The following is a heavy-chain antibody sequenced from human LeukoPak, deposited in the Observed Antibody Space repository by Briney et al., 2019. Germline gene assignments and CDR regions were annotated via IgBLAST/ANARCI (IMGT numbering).Heavy chain of an antibody. CDR1: GYTFTGYA. J-gene: IGHJ3*02. CDR3: ARDLRGDAFDI. Sequence: ASVKVSCKASGYTFTGYAMNWVRQAPGQGLELMGWINTNTGNPTYAQGFTGRFVFSLDTSVSTAYLQISSLKAEDTAVYYCARDLRGDAFDIWGQGTMVTVSS. D-gene: IGHD5/OR15-5a*01. CDR2: INTNTGNP. V-gene: IGHV7-4-1*02.